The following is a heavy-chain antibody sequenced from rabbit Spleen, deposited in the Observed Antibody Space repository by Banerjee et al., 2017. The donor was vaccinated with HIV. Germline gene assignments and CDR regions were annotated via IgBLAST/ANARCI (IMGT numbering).Heavy chain of an antibody. D-gene: IGHD7-1*01. CDR1: GFSFSSSYY. Sequence: QEQLVESGGGLVQPEGSLTLTCTASGFSFSSSYYMCWVRQAPGKGLEWIACIYGGDSGITSYYANWAKGRFTISKTSSTTVTLQMTSLTAADTATYFCARDTATSFSSYGMDLWGPGTLVTVS. V-gene: IGHV1S45*01. CDR2: IYGGDSGITS. J-gene: IGHJ6*01. CDR3: ARDTATSFSSYGMDL.